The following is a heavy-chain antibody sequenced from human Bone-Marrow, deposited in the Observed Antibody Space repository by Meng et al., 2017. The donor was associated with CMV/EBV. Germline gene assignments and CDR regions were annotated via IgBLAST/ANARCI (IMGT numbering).Heavy chain of an antibody. CDR3: ARDGPHCSVGGCYFDF. CDR2: IDPNSGGT. Sequence: YNVNDYQINCVRQAPGQGLEWMGWIDPNSGGTKDAQKFEGRVVMTSDTSTTTVYMELSNLRGDDRAVYYCARDGPHCSVGGCYFDFWGQGSVVTVSS. V-gene: IGHV1-2*02. D-gene: IGHD2-15*01. CDR1: YNVNDYQ. J-gene: IGHJ4*02.